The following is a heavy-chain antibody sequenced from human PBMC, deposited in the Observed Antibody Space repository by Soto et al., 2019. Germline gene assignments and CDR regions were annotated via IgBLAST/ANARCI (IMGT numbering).Heavy chain of an antibody. Sequence: QVQLVQSGAEVKKPGSSVKVSCKASGGTFSSYAISWVRQAPGQGLEWMGGIIPIFGTANYAQKFQGRVTITADESTSPAYMERSSVRSEDTALYYCARDGGSWNYRSGGAWFDPWGQGTLVTVSS. D-gene: IGHD1-7*01. J-gene: IGHJ5*02. CDR3: ARDGGSWNYRSGGAWFDP. V-gene: IGHV1-69*01. CDR2: IIPIFGTA. CDR1: GGTFSSYA.